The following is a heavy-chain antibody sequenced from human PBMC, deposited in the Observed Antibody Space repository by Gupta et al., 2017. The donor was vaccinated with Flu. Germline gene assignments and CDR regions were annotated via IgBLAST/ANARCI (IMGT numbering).Heavy chain of an antibody. V-gene: IGHV3-7*01. D-gene: IGHD4-17*01. CDR1: GFTLSDYW. Sequence: EVQLVESGGGLVQPGGSLRLSCGASGFTLSDYWISWVRQAQGKGPELVANINRDGSVINYMDFVRGRFTISRDNAKNAVYFQMNSLRVDDTAVYYCARDVGSGDYDSWGQGTLVTVSS. CDR2: INRDGSVI. J-gene: IGHJ5*01. CDR3: ARDVGSGDYDS.